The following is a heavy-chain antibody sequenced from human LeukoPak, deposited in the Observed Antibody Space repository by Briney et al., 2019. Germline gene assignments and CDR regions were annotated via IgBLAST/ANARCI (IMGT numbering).Heavy chain of an antibody. Sequence: PSETLSLTCTVSGGSISSGSYYWGWLRPPAGKGLEGIGRIYTTGSTNYNPSLKRRVTISVDTSKNQFSLKLSSVTAADTAVYYCARVSFGSGYYNYMDVWGKGTTVTVSS. D-gene: IGHD3-10*01. V-gene: IGHV4-61*02. CDR1: GGSISSGSYY. J-gene: IGHJ6*03. CDR2: IYTTGST. CDR3: ARVSFGSGYYNYMDV.